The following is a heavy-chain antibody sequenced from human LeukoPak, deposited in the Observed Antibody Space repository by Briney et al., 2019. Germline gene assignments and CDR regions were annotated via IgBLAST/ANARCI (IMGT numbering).Heavy chain of an antibody. CDR1: GFTFSSYA. D-gene: IGHD3-22*01. J-gene: IGHJ4*02. V-gene: IGHV3-23*01. CDR3: ARPISGSSGVSDY. CDR2: ISGSGGST. Sequence: GGSLRLSCAASGFTFSSYAMSWVRQAPGKGLEWVSAISGSGGSTYYADSVKGRFTISRDNSRNTLYLQMNSLRAEDTAVYYCARPISGSSGVSDYWGQGTLVTVSS.